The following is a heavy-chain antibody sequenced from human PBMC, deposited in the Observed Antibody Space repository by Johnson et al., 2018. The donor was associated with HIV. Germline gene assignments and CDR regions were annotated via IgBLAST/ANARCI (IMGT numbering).Heavy chain of an antibody. CDR3: ARATTSKDHAFYI. D-gene: IGHD1-14*01. CDR1: GFTFSDYY. V-gene: IGHV3-11*01. J-gene: IGHJ3*02. CDR2: ISSSGSTI. Sequence: VQLVESGGGLVKPGGSLRLSCAASGFTFSDYYMSWIRQAPGKGLEWVSYISSSGSTIYYADSVKGRFTISRDNAKNSLYLQMNSLIAEDTAVYFCARATTSKDHAFYIWGQGTMVTVSS.